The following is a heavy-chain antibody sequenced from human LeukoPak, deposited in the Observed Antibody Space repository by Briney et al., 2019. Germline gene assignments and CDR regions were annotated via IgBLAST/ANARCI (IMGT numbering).Heavy chain of an antibody. CDR2: IKQDGSEK. Sequence: GGSLRLSCAASGFTFSSYWMSWVRQAPGKGLEWVANIKQDGSEKYYVDSVKGRFTISRDNAKNSLYLQMNSLRAEDTAVYYCARGGAVAGTGGFNYYMDDWGKGTTVTVS. D-gene: IGHD6-19*01. CDR3: ARGGAVAGTGGFNYYMDD. CDR1: GFTFSSYW. V-gene: IGHV3-7*01. J-gene: IGHJ6*03.